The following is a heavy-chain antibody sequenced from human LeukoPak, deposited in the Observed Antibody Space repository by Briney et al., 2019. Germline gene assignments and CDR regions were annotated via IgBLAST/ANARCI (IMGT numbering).Heavy chain of an antibody. V-gene: IGHV1-69*04. Sequence: SVRVSCKTSGGTFSRFALTWVRLAPGQGREWMGRIIPILNIEEYAQRFQGRVTITADTSTSTVYMELSSLRSEDTAIYYCAIRSDGAYCGGDCFYLDYWGQGTLVTVSS. D-gene: IGHD2-21*02. CDR3: AIRSDGAYCGGDCFYLDY. CDR1: GGTFSRFA. J-gene: IGHJ4*02. CDR2: IIPILNIE.